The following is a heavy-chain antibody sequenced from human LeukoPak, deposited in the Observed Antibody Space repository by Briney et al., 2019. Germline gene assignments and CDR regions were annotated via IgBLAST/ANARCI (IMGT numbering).Heavy chain of an antibody. CDR1: GYTFTGYY. V-gene: IGHV1-2*02. Sequence: ASVKVSCKASGYTFTGYYMHWVRQAPGQGLEWKGWINPNSGGTNYAQKFQGRVTMTRDTSISTAYMELSRLRSDDTAVYYCARAQYYSDSSGYSDYWGQGTLVTVSS. J-gene: IGHJ4*02. CDR3: ARAQYYSDSSGYSDY. CDR2: INPNSGGT. D-gene: IGHD3-22*01.